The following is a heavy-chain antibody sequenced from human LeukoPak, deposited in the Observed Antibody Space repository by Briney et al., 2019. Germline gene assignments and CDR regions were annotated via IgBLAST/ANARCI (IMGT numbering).Heavy chain of an antibody. CDR1: GYTFTSYG. Sequence: SVKVSCKXSGYTFTSYGISWVRQAPGQGLEWMGRIIPIFGTANYAQKFQGRVTITTDESTSTAYMELSSLRSEDTAVYYCARPDYYDSSGFDYWGQGTLVTVSS. CDR3: ARPDYYDSSGFDY. D-gene: IGHD3-22*01. V-gene: IGHV1-69*05. CDR2: IIPIFGTA. J-gene: IGHJ4*02.